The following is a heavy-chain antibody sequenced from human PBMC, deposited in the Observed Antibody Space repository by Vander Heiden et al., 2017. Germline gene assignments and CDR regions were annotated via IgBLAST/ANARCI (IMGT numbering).Heavy chain of an antibody. Sequence: QVQLVESGGGVVQPGRSLRLSCAASGFTFSSYAMHWVRQAPGKGLEWVAVISYDGRNKYDADAVKGRFTISRDNSKNTMYLQMKRMRAEDTAVYYFAIGHSSRWYWSDPWRQGTIVTVYS. CDR3: AIGHSSRWYWSDP. D-gene: IGHD6-13*01. CDR2: ISYDGRNK. V-gene: IGHV3-30*04. CDR1: GFTFSSYA. J-gene: IGHJ5*02.